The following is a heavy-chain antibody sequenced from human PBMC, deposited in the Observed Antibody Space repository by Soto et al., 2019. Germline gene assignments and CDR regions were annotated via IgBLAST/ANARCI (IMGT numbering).Heavy chain of an antibody. CDR1: GGSISSHY. V-gene: IGHV4-59*11. J-gene: IGHJ3*02. Sequence: PSETLSLTCTVSGGSISSHYWSWIRQPPGKGLEWIGYIYYSGSTNYNPSLKSRVTISVDTSKNQFSLKLSSVTAADTAVYYCARDQRPGYCSGGSCYAAFDIWGQGTMVTVSS. D-gene: IGHD2-15*01. CDR3: ARDQRPGYCSGGSCYAAFDI. CDR2: IYYSGST.